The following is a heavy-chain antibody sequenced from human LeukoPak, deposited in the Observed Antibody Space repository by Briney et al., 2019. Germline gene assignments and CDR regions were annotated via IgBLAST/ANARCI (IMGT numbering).Heavy chain of an antibody. CDR3: ARDRGVAAHLDY. V-gene: IGHV3-23*01. CDR1: GFTFSTYA. D-gene: IGHD5-12*01. J-gene: IGHJ4*02. Sequence: HPGGSLRLSCAASGFTFSTYAMTWVRQAPGKGLEWVSGINSNGDEIYYADSVRGRFTISRDNSKNTLYLQMSSLRAEDTAVYYCARDRGVAAHLDYWGQGTLVTVSS. CDR2: INSNGDEI.